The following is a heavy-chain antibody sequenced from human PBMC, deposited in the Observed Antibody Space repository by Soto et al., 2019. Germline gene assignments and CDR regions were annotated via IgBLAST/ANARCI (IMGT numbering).Heavy chain of an antibody. CDR1: GFTFNTYG. CDR3: ARADCTGAYCYSWHVNDGVDV. CDR2: IWYDGHNK. D-gene: IGHD2-15*01. Sequence: QVQLVESGGGVVQPGGSLRLSCTTSGFTFNTYGMHWVRQAPGKGLEWVAIIWYDGHNKYYADSVKGRFSISRDNSRNTLYLQMNSLRAEDTALYYCARADCTGAYCYSWHVNDGVDVWGKGTTVTVSS. V-gene: IGHV3-33*08. J-gene: IGHJ6*04.